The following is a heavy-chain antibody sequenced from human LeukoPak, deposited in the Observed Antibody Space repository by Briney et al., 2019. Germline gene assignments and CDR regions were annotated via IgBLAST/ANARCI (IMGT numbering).Heavy chain of an antibody. V-gene: IGHV4-39*01. CDR3: ARPRYDSSGYYYQGQDAFDI. Sequence: PSETLSLTCTVSGGSISSYYWSWIRQPPGKGLEWIGSIYYSGSTYYNPSLKSRVTISVDTSKNQFSLKLSSVTAADTAVYYCARPRYDSSGYYYQGQDAFDIWGQGTMVTVSS. CDR2: IYYSGST. J-gene: IGHJ3*02. D-gene: IGHD3-22*01. CDR1: GGSISSYY.